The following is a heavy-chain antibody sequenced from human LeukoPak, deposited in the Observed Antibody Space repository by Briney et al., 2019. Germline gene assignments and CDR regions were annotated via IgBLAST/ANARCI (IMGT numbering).Heavy chain of an antibody. D-gene: IGHD3-22*01. V-gene: IGHV4-34*01. CDR3: ARAMTYYYDSSGYYFSYYFDY. CDR1: GGSFSDYF. J-gene: IGHJ4*02. CDR2: INHSGST. Sequence: SETLSLTCGVYGGSFSDYFWNWIRQPPGKGLEWIGEINHSGSTNYNPSLKSRVTISVDTSKNQFSLTLSSVTAADTAVYYCARAMTYYYDSSGYYFSYYFDYWGQGTLVTVSS.